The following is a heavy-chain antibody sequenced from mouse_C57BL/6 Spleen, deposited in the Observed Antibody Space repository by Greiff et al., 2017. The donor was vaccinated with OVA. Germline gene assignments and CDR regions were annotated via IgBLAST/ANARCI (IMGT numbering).Heavy chain of an antibody. CDR3: ARDPLHITTVVEDAMDY. J-gene: IGHJ4*01. D-gene: IGHD1-1*01. CDR1: GFTFSSYA. CDR2: ISDGGSYT. Sequence: EVQRVESGGGLVKPGGSLKLSCAASGFTFSSYAMSWVRQTPEKRLEWVATISDGGSYTYYPDNVKGRFTISRDNAKNNLYLQMSHLKSEDTAMYYCARDPLHITTVVEDAMDYWGQGTSVTVSS. V-gene: IGHV5-4*01.